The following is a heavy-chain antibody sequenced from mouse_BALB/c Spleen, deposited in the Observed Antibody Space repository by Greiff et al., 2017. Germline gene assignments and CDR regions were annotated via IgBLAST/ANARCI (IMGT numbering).Heavy chain of an antibody. CDR2: ISSGGGST. Sequence: EVKVVESGGGLVKPGGSLKLSCAASGFAFSSYDMSWVRQTPEKRLEWVAYISSGGGSTYYPDTVKGRFTISRDNAKNTLYLQMSSLKSEDTAMYYCARQDYYGSSYGFAYWGQGTLVTVSA. D-gene: IGHD1-1*01. V-gene: IGHV5-12-1*01. CDR3: ARQDYYGSSYGFAY. CDR1: GFAFSSYD. J-gene: IGHJ3*01.